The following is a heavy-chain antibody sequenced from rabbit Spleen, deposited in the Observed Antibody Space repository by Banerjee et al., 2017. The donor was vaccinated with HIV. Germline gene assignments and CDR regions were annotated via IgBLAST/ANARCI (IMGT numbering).Heavy chain of an antibody. CDR1: GFSFGDRDV. CDR3: ARDLVGVIGWNFYL. V-gene: IGHV1S45*01. CDR2: INTATGKA. D-gene: IGHD1-1*01. J-gene: IGHJ4*01. Sequence: QEQLVESGGGLVQPTGSLTLTCKASGFSFGDRDVMCWVRQAPGKGLEWIACINTATGKAVYATWAKGRFTISRTSSTTVTLRMTSLTAADRAAYFCARDLVGVIGWNFYLWGQGTLVTV.